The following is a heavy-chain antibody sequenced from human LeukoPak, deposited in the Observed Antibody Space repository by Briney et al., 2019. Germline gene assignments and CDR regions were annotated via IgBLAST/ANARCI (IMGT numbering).Heavy chain of an antibody. J-gene: IGHJ4*02. V-gene: IGHV4-59*01. Sequence: SETLSLTCTVSGGSINNYYWSWIRQPPGKGLEWIGYIYYSGSTNYNPSLRSRVTISIDTSKNQFSLKLSSMTAADTAVYYCAKHASSSYISGCWGPGTLVTVSS. CDR3: AKHASSSYISGC. CDR1: GGSINNYY. D-gene: IGHD6-6*01. CDR2: IYYSGST.